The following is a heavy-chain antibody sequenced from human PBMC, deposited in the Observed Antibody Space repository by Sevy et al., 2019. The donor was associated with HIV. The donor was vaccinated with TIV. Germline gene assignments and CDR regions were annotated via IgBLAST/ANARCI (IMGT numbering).Heavy chain of an antibody. D-gene: IGHD1-26*01. CDR3: AKDSGSSSHYYFDY. J-gene: IGHJ4*02. CDR1: GFTFDDYA. Sequence: SLKISCAASGFTFDDYAMHWVRQAPGKGLEWVSGISWNSGSIGYADSVKGRFTISRDNAKNSLYLQMNSLRAEDTALYYCAKDSGSSSHYYFDYWGQGTLVTVSS. CDR2: ISWNSGSI. V-gene: IGHV3-9*01.